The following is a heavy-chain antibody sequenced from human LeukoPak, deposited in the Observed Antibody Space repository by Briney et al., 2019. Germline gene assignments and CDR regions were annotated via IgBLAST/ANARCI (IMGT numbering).Heavy chain of an antibody. CDR2: IRSKGYSYAT. Sequence: GGSLRLCCAASGFTFSGSPIHWVRQASGKELEWVGRIRSKGYSYATTYAASVKGRFTISRDDSKNTAYLQMNSLKTEDTAVYYCTRPSYYGSGTDYYFDYWGQGTLVTVSS. CDR1: GFTFSGSP. J-gene: IGHJ4*02. V-gene: IGHV3-73*01. CDR3: TRPSYYGSGTDYYFDY. D-gene: IGHD3-10*01.